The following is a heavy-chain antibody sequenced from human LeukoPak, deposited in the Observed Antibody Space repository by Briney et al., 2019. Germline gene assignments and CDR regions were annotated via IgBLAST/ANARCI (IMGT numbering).Heavy chain of an antibody. Sequence: GGSLRLSCAPSGLSFSSYTIHWVRQAPGKGLEWVSSISSTSGYIHYADSVKGRFSISRDNAKNLVHLEMDILRADDTAVYYCARGHRISHDYWGQGTLVTVSS. CDR2: ISSTSGYI. V-gene: IGHV3-21*01. J-gene: IGHJ4*02. D-gene: IGHD3-3*01. CDR1: GLSFSSYT. CDR3: ARGHRISHDY.